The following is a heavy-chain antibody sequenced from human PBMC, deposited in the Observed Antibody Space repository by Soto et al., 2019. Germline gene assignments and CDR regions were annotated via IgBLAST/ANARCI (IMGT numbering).Heavy chain of an antibody. J-gene: IGHJ4*02. D-gene: IGHD3-22*01. Sequence: GESLKIYCQTSGYTFSSNWIGWVRQMPGKGLEWMGIIYPGDSDTRYSPSFQGQVTISADKSISTAYLQWSSLKASDTAMYYCARAFYYDSNSYYFDYWGQGTLVTVSS. CDR3: ARAFYYDSNSYYFDY. V-gene: IGHV5-51*01. CDR1: GYTFSSNW. CDR2: IYPGDSDT.